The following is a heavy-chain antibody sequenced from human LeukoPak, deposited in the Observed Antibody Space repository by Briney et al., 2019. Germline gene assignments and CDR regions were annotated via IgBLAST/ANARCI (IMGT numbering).Heavy chain of an antibody. CDR2: INPNSGGT. V-gene: IGHV1-2*04. Sequence: GASVKVSCKASGYTFTGYYMHWVRQAPGQGLEWMGWINPNSGGTNYAQKFQGWVTMTRDTSISTAYMELSRLRSDDTAVYYCARTSSAISTTLDYWGQGTLVTVSS. CDR3: ARTSSAISTTLDY. J-gene: IGHJ4*02. CDR1: GYTFTGYY. D-gene: IGHD3-10*01.